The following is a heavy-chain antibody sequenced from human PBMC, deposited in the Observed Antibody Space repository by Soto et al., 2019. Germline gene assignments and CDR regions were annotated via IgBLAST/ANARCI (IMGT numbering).Heavy chain of an antibody. CDR3: AAMLIVGATPYYFEY. Sequence: GGSLRLSCAASGFTFSSYGMHWVRQAPGKGLEWVAVISYDGSNKYYADSVKGRFTISRDNSKNTLYLQMNSLRAEDTAVYYCAAMLIVGATPYYFEYWDEGNLVTVSS. CDR2: ISYDGSNK. V-gene: IGHV3-30*03. CDR1: GFTFSSYG. D-gene: IGHD1-26*01. J-gene: IGHJ4*01.